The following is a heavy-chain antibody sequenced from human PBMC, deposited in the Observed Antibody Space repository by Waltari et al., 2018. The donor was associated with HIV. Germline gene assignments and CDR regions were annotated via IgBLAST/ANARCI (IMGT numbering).Heavy chain of an antibody. CDR3: ARKYSSSWGAPFDY. J-gene: IGHJ4*02. CDR1: GSPLSSHG. Sequence: QVQLVESGGGGVQPGRSLRLSCSTSGSPLSSHGMHWVRQAPGKGLEWVTVIGYDGSKKYYADSVKGRFTISRDNSKNTLYLQMNSLRIEDTAVYYCARKYSSSWGAPFDYWGQGTLVTVSS. D-gene: IGHD6-13*01. V-gene: IGHV3-33*01. CDR2: IGYDGSKK.